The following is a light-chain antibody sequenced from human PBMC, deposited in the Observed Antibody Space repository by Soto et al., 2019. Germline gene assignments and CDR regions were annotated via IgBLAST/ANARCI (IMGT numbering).Light chain of an antibody. CDR3: QKYDSALGT. J-gene: IGKJ1*01. CDR2: AAS. CDR1: QGISTY. Sequence: DIQMTQSPSSLSASVGDRVTITCRATQGISTYLDSYQQKPGKVPKLLISAASTLQSGVPSRFSGSGSGTDFTLTISSLQPEDVATYDCQKYDSALGTFGQGNKVEL. V-gene: IGKV1-27*01.